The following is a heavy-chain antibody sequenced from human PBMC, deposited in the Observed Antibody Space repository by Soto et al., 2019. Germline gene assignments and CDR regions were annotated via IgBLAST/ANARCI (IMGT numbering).Heavy chain of an antibody. J-gene: IGHJ6*03. CDR1: GFTLSNYA. D-gene: IGHD2-15*01. CDR3: ARIKLVDFFFINVDVYYKDV. Sequence: EVQLVKSGGGLVHPGGSLRLSCAASGFTLSNYAVNWVRQAPGKGLEWVTYISSDSRYIYHGDSGKGRFTISRDNARNSVYLQMNSLRDEDTAVYYCARIKLVDFFFINVDVYYKDVCGQGTPVTVSS. CDR2: ISSDSRYI. V-gene: IGHV3-21*01.